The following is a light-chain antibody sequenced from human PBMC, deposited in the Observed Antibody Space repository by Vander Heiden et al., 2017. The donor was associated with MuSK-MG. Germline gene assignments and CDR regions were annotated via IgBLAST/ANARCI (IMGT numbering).Light chain of an antibody. CDR1: QSISRH. CDR3: QQSDSDPFT. V-gene: IGKV1-39*01. CDR2: TAS. J-gene: IGKJ4*01. Sequence: DIQMTQSPSSLSASVGDGVTITCRTSQSISRHLNWYQAKPGKAPKLLIYTASTLQSGVPSIFSGNGSGTDFTLTISRLQPEDYATYYCQQSDSDPFTFGGGTKVEIK.